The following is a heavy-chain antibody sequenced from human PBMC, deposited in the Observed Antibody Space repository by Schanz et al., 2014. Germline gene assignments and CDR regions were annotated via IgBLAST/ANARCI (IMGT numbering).Heavy chain of an antibody. CDR2: INPDGSGK. D-gene: IGHD7-27*01. Sequence: VQLVESGGGLVQSGGSLRLSCAASGFNFGDYYMTWVRQAPGKGLESVAKINPDGSGKYYVVSVEGRFTISRDNAKKSLDLHMNSLTAEDTAVYYCARENLNWEAFDIWGQGTVVTVSS. J-gene: IGHJ3*02. CDR1: GFNFGDYY. V-gene: IGHV3-7*01. CDR3: ARENLNWEAFDI.